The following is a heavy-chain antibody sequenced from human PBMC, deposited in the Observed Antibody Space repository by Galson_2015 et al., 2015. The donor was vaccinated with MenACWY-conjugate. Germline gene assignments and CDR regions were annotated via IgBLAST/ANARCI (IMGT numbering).Heavy chain of an antibody. CDR3: AREGGAAKEFDY. J-gene: IGHJ4*02. Sequence: SLRLSCAASGFTFSDYDMSWIRQAPGKGLEWVSYISSGGSSINHAEFVKGRFTISRDNAKNSQYLQMNRLRAEDTAVYYCAREGGAAKEFDYWGQGTLVTVSS. CDR2: ISSGGSSI. CDR1: GFTFSDYD. D-gene: IGHD2-15*01. V-gene: IGHV3-11*01.